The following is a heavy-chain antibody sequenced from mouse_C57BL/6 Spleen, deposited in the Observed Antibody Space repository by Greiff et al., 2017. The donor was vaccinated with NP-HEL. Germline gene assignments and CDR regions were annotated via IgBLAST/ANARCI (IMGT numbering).Heavy chain of an antibody. CDR1: GYTFTGYW. CDR2: ILPGSGST. Sequence: VQLQESGAELMKPGASVKLSCKATGYTFTGYWIEWVKQRPGHGLEWIGEILPGSGSTNHNEKFKGKATFTADTSSNTAYMQLSSLTTEDSAIYYCARGLTTVPYFDYWGQGTTLTVSS. CDR3: ARGLTTVPYFDY. D-gene: IGHD1-1*01. V-gene: IGHV1-9*01. J-gene: IGHJ2*01.